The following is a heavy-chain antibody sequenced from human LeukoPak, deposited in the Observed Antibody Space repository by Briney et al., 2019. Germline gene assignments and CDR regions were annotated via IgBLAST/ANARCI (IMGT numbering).Heavy chain of an antibody. Sequence: ASVTVSFTASGYTFTSYAMNWVRQAPGQGLEWMGWINTNTGNPTYAQGFTGRFVFSLDTSVSTAYLQISSLKAEDTAVYYCAREIRGTVTTFTFGYWGQGTLVTVSS. V-gene: IGHV7-4-1*02. CDR1: GYTFTSYA. J-gene: IGHJ4*02. D-gene: IGHD4-17*01. CDR2: INTNTGNP. CDR3: AREIRGTVTTFTFGY.